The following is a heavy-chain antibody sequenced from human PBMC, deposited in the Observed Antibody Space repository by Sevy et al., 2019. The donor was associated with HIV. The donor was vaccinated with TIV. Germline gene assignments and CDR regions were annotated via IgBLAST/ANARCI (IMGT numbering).Heavy chain of an antibody. CDR1: GYTFTGYY. CDR2: INPNSGGT. V-gene: IGHV1-2*02. D-gene: IGHD5-12*01. CDR3: AGGGDGYNWDFDY. J-gene: IGHJ4*02. Sequence: ASVKVSCKASGYTFTGYYMHWVRQAPGQGLEWMGWINPNSGGTNYAQRFQGRVTMTRDTSISTADMELSRLRSDDTAVYYCAGGGDGYNWDFDYWGQGTLVTVSS.